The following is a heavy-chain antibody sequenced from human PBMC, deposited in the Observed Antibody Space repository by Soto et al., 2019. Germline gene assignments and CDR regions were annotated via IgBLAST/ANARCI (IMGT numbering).Heavy chain of an antibody. Sequence: QVQLVQSGAEVKKPGSSVKVSCKTSGGAFSSYDISWVRQAPGQGLEWMGGIIPLFGTTNYAQKFQGRGTLTADESTSTVYMKLYSLRYEDTAVYYCARGLTEGYFGMDVWGQGTTVTVSS. CDR1: GGAFSSYD. J-gene: IGHJ6*02. CDR3: ARGLTEGYFGMDV. V-gene: IGHV1-69*01. CDR2: IIPLFGTT.